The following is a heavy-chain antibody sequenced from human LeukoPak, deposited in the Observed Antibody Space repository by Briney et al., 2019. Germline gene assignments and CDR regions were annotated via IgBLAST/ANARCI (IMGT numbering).Heavy chain of an antibody. Sequence: PSQTLSLTCTVSGGSISSGGYYWSWIRQPPGKGLEWIGYIYHSGSTYYNPSLKSRVTISVDRSKNQFSLKLSSVTAADTAVYYCARQTSLLIAAAGVFDYWGQGTLVTVSS. CDR3: ARQTSLLIAAAGVFDY. J-gene: IGHJ4*02. CDR2: IYHSGST. D-gene: IGHD6-13*01. CDR1: GGSISSGGYY. V-gene: IGHV4-30-2*01.